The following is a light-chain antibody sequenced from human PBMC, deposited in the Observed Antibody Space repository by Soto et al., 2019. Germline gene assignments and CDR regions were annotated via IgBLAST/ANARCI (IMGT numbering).Light chain of an antibody. Sequence: IVMTQSPAPLSVSPGERATLSCRASQSLGNNLAWYQQKPGRAPRLLIYSASSRANGIPARFSGSGSGTEFTLTISSLQSDDFAIYYCQQYNIWPPWTFGQGTKVEIK. CDR3: QQYNIWPPWT. V-gene: IGKV3-15*01. J-gene: IGKJ1*01. CDR2: SAS. CDR1: QSLGNN.